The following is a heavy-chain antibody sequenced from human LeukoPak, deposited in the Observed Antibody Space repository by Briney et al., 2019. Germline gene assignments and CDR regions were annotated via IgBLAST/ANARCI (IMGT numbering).Heavy chain of an antibody. CDR3: VRGSAAGDY. J-gene: IGHJ4*02. CDR2: SNSGGSSA. CDR1: GFTFNNYW. D-gene: IGHD6-25*01. V-gene: IGHV3-74*01. Sequence: GGSLRLSCAASGFTFNNYWMHWVRQAPGKGLVWVSRSNSGGSSASYADSVKGRFTMSRDNAKNTLYLQMNSLRAEDTAEYYCVRGSAAGDYWGQGTLVTVSS.